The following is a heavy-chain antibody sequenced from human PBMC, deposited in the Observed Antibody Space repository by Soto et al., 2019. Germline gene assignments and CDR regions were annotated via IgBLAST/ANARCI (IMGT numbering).Heavy chain of an antibody. J-gene: IGHJ4*02. Sequence: PSETLSLTCTVSGGSISSGDYHWSWIRQPPGKGLEWIGYIYYSGSTYYNPSLKSRVTISVDTSKNQFSLKLSSVTAADTAVYYCARGADIVVVPAALDYWGREPWSPSP. CDR3: ARGADIVVVPAALDY. CDR2: IYYSGST. V-gene: IGHV4-30-4*01. D-gene: IGHD2-2*01. CDR1: GGSISSGDYH.